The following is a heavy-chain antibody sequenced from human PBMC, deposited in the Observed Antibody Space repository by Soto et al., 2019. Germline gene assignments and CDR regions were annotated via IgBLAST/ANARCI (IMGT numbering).Heavy chain of an antibody. CDR2: ISSSSSYI. D-gene: IGHD1-7*01. CDR1: GFTFSSYS. CDR3: ARDRLTGTTQKNWFDP. V-gene: IGHV3-21*01. Sequence: PGGSLGLSCAASGFTFSSYSMNWVRQAPGKGLEWVSSISSSSSYIYYADSVKGRFTISRDNAKNSLYLQMNSLRAEDTAVYYCARDRLTGTTQKNWFDPWGQGTLVTVSS. J-gene: IGHJ5*02.